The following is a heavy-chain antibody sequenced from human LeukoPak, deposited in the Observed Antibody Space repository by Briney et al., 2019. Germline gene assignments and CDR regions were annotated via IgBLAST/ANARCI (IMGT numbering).Heavy chain of an antibody. CDR1: GFTFSSYL. J-gene: IGHJ6*02. CDR2: IKQDGSEK. CDR3: ARVSGGSGSYYKTYYYYYYGMDV. V-gene: IGHV3-7*01. D-gene: IGHD3-10*01. Sequence: GGSLRLSCAASGFTFSSYLMSWVRQAPGKGLEWVANIKQDGSEKYYVDSVKGRFTISRDNAKNSLYLQMNSLRAEDTAVYYCARVSGGSGSYYKTYYYYYYGMDVWGQGTTVTVSS.